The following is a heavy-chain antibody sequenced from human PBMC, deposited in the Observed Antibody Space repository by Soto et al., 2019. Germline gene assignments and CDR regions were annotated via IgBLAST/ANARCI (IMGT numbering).Heavy chain of an antibody. V-gene: IGHV4-59*08. D-gene: IGHD4-17*01. CDR1: GGSISSYY. J-gene: IGHJ6*03. CDR3: ARHEYGDYHPYMDV. CDR2: IYYSGST. Sequence: SETLSLSCTVSGGSISSYYWSWIRQPPGKGLEWIGYIYYSGSTNYNPSLKSRVTISVDTSKNQFSLKLSSVTAADTAVYYCARHEYGDYHPYMDVWGQGTTVTVSS.